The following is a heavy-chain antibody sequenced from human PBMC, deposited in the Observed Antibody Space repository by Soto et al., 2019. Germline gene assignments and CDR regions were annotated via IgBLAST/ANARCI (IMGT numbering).Heavy chain of an antibody. CDR1: GFTXSSXG. V-gene: IGHV3-30*18. Sequence: VQXVESGGGXVXPGXSLRLSCVASGFTXSSXGMXWXXXAXXXGXEWVALMAYDGSNKYYADSVTGRFTISRDNSKNTLYLQMNSLRAEDTAVXXCAKDXXXXXGYFDYWGQGTLVTVSS. D-gene: IGHD6-13*01. CDR2: MAYDGSNK. J-gene: IGHJ4*02. CDR3: AKDXXXXXGYFDY.